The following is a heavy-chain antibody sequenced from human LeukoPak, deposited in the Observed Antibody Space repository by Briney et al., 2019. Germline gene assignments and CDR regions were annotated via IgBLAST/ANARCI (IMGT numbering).Heavy chain of an antibody. CDR1: GGSISSYY. D-gene: IGHD6-13*01. V-gene: IGHV4-59*08. J-gene: IGHJ4*02. Sequence: SETLSLTCTVTGGSISSYYWSWIRQPPGKGLEWIGYIYYSGSTNYNPSLKSRVTISVDTSKNQFSLKLSSVTAADTAVYYCARHINIAAAGPYYFDYWGQGTLVTVSS. CDR3: ARHINIAAAGPYYFDY. CDR2: IYYSGST.